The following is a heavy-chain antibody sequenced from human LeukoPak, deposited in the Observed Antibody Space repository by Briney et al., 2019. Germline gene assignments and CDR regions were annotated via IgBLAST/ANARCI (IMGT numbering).Heavy chain of an antibody. D-gene: IGHD6-13*01. Sequence: GSLRLSCAASGFIFSNHEMNWVRQAPGKGLEWIGYIYYSGSTNYNPSLKSRVTISVETSKNEFSLKLRSVTAADTAVYYCARVTGYRIEDYFDYWGQGTLVTVSS. V-gene: IGHV4-59*11. CDR2: IYYSGST. J-gene: IGHJ4*02. CDR3: ARVTGYRIEDYFDY. CDR1: GFIFSNHE.